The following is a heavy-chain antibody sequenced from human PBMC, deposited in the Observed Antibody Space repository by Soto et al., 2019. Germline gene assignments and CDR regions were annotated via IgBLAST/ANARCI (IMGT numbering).Heavy chain of an antibody. Sequence: GGSLRLSCSTSGFTFFSYGIHWVRQAPGRGLEWMALIWYDGANKYYADSVKGRFFISRDNSKNMVFLQMDSLRGVDTGVYYCSLTRRSARLGVAGPGFEYWGQGTLVTVSS. CDR3: SLTRRSARLGVAGPGFEY. CDR2: IWYDGANK. J-gene: IGHJ4*02. D-gene: IGHD3-3*01. V-gene: IGHV3-30*02. CDR1: GFTFFSYG.